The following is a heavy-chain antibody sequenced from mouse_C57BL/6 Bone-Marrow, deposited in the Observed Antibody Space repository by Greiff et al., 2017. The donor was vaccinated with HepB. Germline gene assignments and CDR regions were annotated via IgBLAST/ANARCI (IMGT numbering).Heavy chain of an antibody. V-gene: IGHV1-59*01. Sequence: QVQLQQPGAELVRPGTSVKLSCKASGYTFTSYWMHWVKQRPGQGLEWIGVIDPSDSYTNYNQKFKGKATLTVDTSSSTAYMQLRSLTSEDSAVYYCARSRDYDGRFAYWGQGTLVTVSA. CDR2: IDPSDSYT. CDR3: ARSRDYDGRFAY. D-gene: IGHD2-4*01. CDR1: GYTFTSYW. J-gene: IGHJ3*01.